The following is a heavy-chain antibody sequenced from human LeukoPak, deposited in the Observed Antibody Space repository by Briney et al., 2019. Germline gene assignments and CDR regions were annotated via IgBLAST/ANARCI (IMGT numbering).Heavy chain of an antibody. Sequence: SETLSLTCTVSGGSISSGDYYWSWIRQPPGKGLEWIGYIYYSGSTYYNPSLKSRVTMSVDTSKNQFSLKLSSVTAADTAVYYCARGYYDFWSGENYYYYMDVWGKGTTVTVSS. CDR2: IYYSGST. CDR3: ARGYYDFWSGENYYYYMDV. D-gene: IGHD3-3*01. J-gene: IGHJ6*03. V-gene: IGHV4-30-4*08. CDR1: GGSISSGDYY.